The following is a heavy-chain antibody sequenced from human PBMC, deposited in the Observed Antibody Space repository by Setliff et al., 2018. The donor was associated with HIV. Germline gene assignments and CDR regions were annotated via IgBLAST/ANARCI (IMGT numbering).Heavy chain of an antibody. J-gene: IGHJ4*02. CDR2: VSDGGT. Sequence: LETLSLTCTVIGASVSMPGWWGWVRQSPGKRLEWIGEVSDGGTKYNPSLQGRATTSVDRSKNQFSLELRSVTAADTAVYYCVKEGRTSTVFDYWGQGVMVTVSS. CDR1: GASVSMPGW. CDR3: VKEGRTSTVFDY. D-gene: IGHD1-7*01. V-gene: IGHV4-4*02.